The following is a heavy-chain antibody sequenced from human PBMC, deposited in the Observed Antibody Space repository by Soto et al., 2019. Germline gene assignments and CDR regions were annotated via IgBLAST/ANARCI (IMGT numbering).Heavy chain of an antibody. V-gene: IGHV3-48*03. D-gene: IGHD6-19*01. CDR2: ISSSGSTI. J-gene: IGHJ4*02. CDR1: GFTFSSYE. CDR3: ARRYSSGPGYFDY. Sequence: EVQLAESGGGLVQPGGSPRLSCAASGFTFSSYEMNWVRQAPGKGLEWVSYISSSGSTIYYADSVKGRFTISRDNAKNSLYLQMNSLRAEDTAVYYCARRYSSGPGYFDYWGQGTLVTVSS.